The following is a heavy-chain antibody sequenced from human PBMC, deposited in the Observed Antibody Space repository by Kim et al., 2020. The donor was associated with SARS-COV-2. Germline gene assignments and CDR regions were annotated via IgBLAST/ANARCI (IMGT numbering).Heavy chain of an antibody. V-gene: IGHV1-3*01. CDR3: ARDRYGDRIFDY. J-gene: IGHJ4*02. D-gene: IGHD4-17*01. Sequence: KYSQKFQGRVTITRDTSASTAYMELSSLRSEDTAVYYCARDRYGDRIFDYWGQGTLVTVSS.